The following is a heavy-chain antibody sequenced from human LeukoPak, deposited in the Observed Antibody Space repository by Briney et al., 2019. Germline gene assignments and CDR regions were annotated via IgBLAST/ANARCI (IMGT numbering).Heavy chain of an antibody. CDR2: ISGSGGST. CDR1: GFTFGSYA. CDR3: AKDLGYCSSTSCYSLGWCYYYMDV. Sequence: GGSLRLSCAASGFTFGSYAMSWVRQAPGKGLEWVSAISGSGGSTYYADSVKGRFTISRDNSKDTLYLQMNSLRAEDTAVYYCAKDLGYCSSTSCYSLGWCYYYMDVWGKGTTVTVSS. J-gene: IGHJ6*03. D-gene: IGHD2-2*02. V-gene: IGHV3-23*01.